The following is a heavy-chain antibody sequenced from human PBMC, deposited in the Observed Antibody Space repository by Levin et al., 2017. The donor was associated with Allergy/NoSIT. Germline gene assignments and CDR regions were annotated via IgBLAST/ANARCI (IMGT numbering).Heavy chain of an antibody. CDR3: AKALREYCSSPTCYRGGLGGMDV. J-gene: IGHJ6*02. V-gene: IGHV3-23*01. Sequence: GESLKISCVASGFTFDTYAMSWVRQAPGKGLEWVSGTGGSGGGDSTYYGDSVKGRFTISRDYSKNTLYLHMNSLRVEDTAVYYCAKALREYCSSPTCYRGGLGGMDVWGQGTTVSVSS. D-gene: IGHD2-2*01. CDR1: GFTFDTYA. CDR2: TGGSGGGDST.